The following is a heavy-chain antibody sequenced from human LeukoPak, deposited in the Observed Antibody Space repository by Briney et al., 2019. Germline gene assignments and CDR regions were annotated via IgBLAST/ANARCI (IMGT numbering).Heavy chain of an antibody. CDR1: GGSFSGYY. CDR3: ARPRYCSSTSCYWLDY. V-gene: IGHV4-34*01. Sequence: SETLSLTCAVYGGSFSGYYWSWIRQPPGKGLEWIGEINHSGSTNYNPSLKSRVTISVDTSKNQFSLKLSSVTAADTAVYYCARPRYCSSTSCYWLDYWGQGTLVTVSS. D-gene: IGHD2-2*01. J-gene: IGHJ4*02. CDR2: INHSGST.